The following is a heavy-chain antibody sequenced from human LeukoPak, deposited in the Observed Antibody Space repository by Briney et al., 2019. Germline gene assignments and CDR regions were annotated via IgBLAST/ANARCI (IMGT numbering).Heavy chain of an antibody. V-gene: IGHV3-30*18. CDR2: IPYDGSNE. CDR3: AEDLSDSSWYYFDY. CDR1: GFTLRIYG. Sequence: GGSLRLSCAASGFTLRIYGMHWVRQAPGKGLEWVAVIPYDGSNEYYADSVKGRFTISRDNSKNTLHLQMNSLRADDTAVYYCAEDLSDSSWYYFDYWGQGTLVTVSS. D-gene: IGHD6-13*01. J-gene: IGHJ4*02.